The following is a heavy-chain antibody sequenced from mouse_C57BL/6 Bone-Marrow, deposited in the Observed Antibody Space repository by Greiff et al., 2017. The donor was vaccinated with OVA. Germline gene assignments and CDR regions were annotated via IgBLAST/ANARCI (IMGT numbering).Heavy chain of an antibody. Sequence: EVQLQQSGGDLVKPGGSLKLSCAASGFTFSSYGMSWVRQTPDKRLEWVATISSGGSYTYYPDSVKGRFTISRDNAKTTLYLQMSSLKSEDTAMYYCARRRIWSMDYWGQGTSVTVSS. D-gene: IGHD1-1*02. CDR3: ARRRIWSMDY. V-gene: IGHV5-6*01. CDR2: ISSGGSYT. CDR1: GFTFSSYG. J-gene: IGHJ4*01.